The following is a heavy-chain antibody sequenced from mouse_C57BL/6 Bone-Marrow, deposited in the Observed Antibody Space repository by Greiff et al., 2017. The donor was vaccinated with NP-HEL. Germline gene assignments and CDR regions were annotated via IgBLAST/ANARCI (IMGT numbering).Heavy chain of an antibody. CDR2: IDPENGDT. V-gene: IGHV14-4*01. D-gene: IGHD4-1*01. CDR3: TTFTGTDY. CDR1: GFNIKDDY. Sequence: EVQLQQSGAELVRPGASVKLSCTASGFNIKDDYMHWVKQRPEQGLEWIGWIDPENGDTEYASKFQGKATITADTSSNTAYLQLSSLTSEDTAVYYCTTFTGTDYWGQGTTLTVSS. J-gene: IGHJ2*01.